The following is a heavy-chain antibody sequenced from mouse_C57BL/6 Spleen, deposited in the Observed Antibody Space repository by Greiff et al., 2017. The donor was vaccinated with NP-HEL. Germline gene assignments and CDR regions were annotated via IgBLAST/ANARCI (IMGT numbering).Heavy chain of an antibody. J-gene: IGHJ4*01. CDR1: GYTFTDYY. D-gene: IGHD2-10*01. V-gene: IGHV1-19*01. CDR2: INPYNGGT. CDR3: ARLRSYYGNAMDY. Sequence: EVQLQQSGPVLVKPGALVKMSCKASGYTFTDYYMNWVKQSHGKSLEWIGVINPYNGGTSYNQKFKGKATLTVDKSSSTAYMELNSLTSEDSAVYYCARLRSYYGNAMDYWGQGTSVTVSS.